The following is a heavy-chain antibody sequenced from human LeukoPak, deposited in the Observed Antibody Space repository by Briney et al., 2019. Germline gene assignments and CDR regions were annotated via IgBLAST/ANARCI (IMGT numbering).Heavy chain of an antibody. CDR2: ILYDGSNK. CDR1: GFTFSSYA. V-gene: IGHV3-30-3*01. D-gene: IGHD6-25*01. CDR3: ARDLSGGYTYDY. J-gene: IGHJ4*02. Sequence: PGGSLRLSCAASGFTFSSYAMHWVRQAPGKGLEWVAVILYDGSNKYYADSVKGRFTISRDNSKNTLYLQMNSLRAEDTAVYYCARDLSGGYTYDYWGQGTLVTVSS.